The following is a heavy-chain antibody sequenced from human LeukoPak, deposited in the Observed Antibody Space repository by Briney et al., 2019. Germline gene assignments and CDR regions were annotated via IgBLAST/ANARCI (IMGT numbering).Heavy chain of an antibody. Sequence: SETLSLTCTVSGGSISSSSYYWGWIRQPPGKGLEWIGSIYYSGSTYYNPSLKSRVTISVDTSKNQFSLKLSSVTAADTAVYYCARLGVGGNSGGYYYYGMDVWGQGTTVTVSS. D-gene: IGHD4-23*01. J-gene: IGHJ6*02. CDR2: IYYSGST. CDR1: GGSISSSSYY. V-gene: IGHV4-39*01. CDR3: ARLGVGGNSGGYYYYGMDV.